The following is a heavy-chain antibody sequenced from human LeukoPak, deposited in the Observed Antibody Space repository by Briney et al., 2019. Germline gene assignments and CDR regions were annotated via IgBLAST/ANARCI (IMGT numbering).Heavy chain of an antibody. Sequence: PGGSMRLSCAASGFIFTDYWMHWVRQAPGKDLVWVARIRGDGRATTYADSVKGRFTISRDNSKNTLYLQMNSLRAEDTAVYYCAKPFNYYGSGSYCYYYGMDVWGQGTTVTVSS. CDR3: AKPFNYYGSGSYCYYYGMDV. J-gene: IGHJ6*02. D-gene: IGHD3-10*01. V-gene: IGHV3-74*01. CDR2: IRGDGRAT. CDR1: GFIFTDYW.